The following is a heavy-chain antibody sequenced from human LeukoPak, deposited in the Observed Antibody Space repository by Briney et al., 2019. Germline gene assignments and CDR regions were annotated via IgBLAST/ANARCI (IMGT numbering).Heavy chain of an antibody. V-gene: IGHV1-8*03. J-gene: IGHJ3*02. CDR3: ARVKATRSHDAFDI. CDR2: MNPNSGNT. D-gene: IGHD1-1*01. Sequence: ASVKVSCKASGYTFTSYDINWVRQATGQGLEWMGWMNPNSGNTGYAQKFQGRVTITRNTSISTAYMELSSLRSEDTAVYYCARVKATRSHDAFDIWGQGTMVTVSS. CDR1: GYTFTSYD.